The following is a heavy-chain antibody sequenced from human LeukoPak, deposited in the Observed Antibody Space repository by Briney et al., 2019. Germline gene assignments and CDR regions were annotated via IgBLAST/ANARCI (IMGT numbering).Heavy chain of an antibody. Sequence: AAVKVSLKASRGTFSSYAISWVRQPPAQGLEWMGRIIPIFGTANYAQKFQGRVTITTYESTSTAYMELSSLRSEDTAVYYCARDLDYYDSSGYYSTFDYWGQGTLVTVSS. V-gene: IGHV1-69*05. CDR1: RGTFSSYA. CDR2: IIPIFGTA. CDR3: ARDLDYYDSSGYYSTFDY. D-gene: IGHD3-22*01. J-gene: IGHJ4*02.